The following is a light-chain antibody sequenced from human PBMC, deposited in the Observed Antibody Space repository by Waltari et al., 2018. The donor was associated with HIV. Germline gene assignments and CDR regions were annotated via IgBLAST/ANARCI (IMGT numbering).Light chain of an antibody. J-gene: IGLJ2*01. CDR2: EVS. Sequence: QSALTQPHSAPAPHAQSVTTSCTGTSRHVHGEYSVPWYQQHPGKAPKPMIYEVSNRPSGVPDRFSGSKSGNTASLTVSGLQAEDEADYYCSSYSGSNNLVFGGGTKLTVL. V-gene: IGLV2-8*01. CDR3: SSYSGSNNLV. CDR1: SRHVHGEYS.